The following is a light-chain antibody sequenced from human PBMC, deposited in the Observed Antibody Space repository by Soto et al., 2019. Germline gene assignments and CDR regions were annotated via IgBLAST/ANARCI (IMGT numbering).Light chain of an antibody. CDR2: DAS. J-gene: IGKJ4*01. Sequence: EIVLTQSPATLSLSPGERATLSCRASQSVSNYLAWFQQKPGQAPRLLIYDASNRATGIPARFSGSGSGTDFTLTISSLEPEDLAVYYCQQRSSLPLLTFAGGTKEEI. CDR1: QSVSNY. V-gene: IGKV3-11*01. CDR3: QQRSSLPLLT.